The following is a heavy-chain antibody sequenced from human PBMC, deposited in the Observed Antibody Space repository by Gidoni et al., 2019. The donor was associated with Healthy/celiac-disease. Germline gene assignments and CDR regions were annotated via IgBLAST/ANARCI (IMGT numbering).Heavy chain of an antibody. CDR1: GFTFSSYA. CDR2: ISGSGGST. V-gene: IGHV3-23*01. D-gene: IGHD2-8*02. Sequence: VQLLESGGGLVQPGGSLRLSCAASGFTFSSYAMSWVRQAPGKGLEWVSAISGSGGSTYYADSVKGRFTISRDNSKNTLYLQMNSLRAEDTAVYYCARRRVAGGAFDIWGQGTMVTVSS. CDR3: ARRRVAGGAFDI. J-gene: IGHJ3*02.